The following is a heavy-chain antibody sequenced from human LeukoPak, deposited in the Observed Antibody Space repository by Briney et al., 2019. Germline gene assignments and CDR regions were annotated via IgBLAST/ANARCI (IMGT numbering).Heavy chain of an antibody. CDR1: GFTFSSYS. D-gene: IGHD1-26*01. CDR3: ARETSGSQLIHHENDAFDI. CDR2: ISSSSSTI. V-gene: IGHV3-48*01. Sequence: GGSLRLSCAASGFTFSSYSMNWVRQAPGKGLEWVSYISSSSSTIYYADSVKGRFTISRDNAKNSLYLQMNSLRAEDTAVYYCARETSGSQLIHHENDAFDIWGQGTMVTVSS. J-gene: IGHJ3*02.